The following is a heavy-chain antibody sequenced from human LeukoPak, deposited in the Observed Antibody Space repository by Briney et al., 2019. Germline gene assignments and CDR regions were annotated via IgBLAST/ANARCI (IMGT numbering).Heavy chain of an antibody. CDR1: GFSFSTFS. Sequence: PGGSLRLSCAASGFSFSTFSMNWVRQSPGKGLEWLSSISGSNTYTYYADSVKGRFTVSRDNAKNSFYLQMTSLRADDTAVYYCARAEYGSSFSGFDAWGQGTTVTVSS. V-gene: IGHV3-21*01. CDR2: ISGSNTYT. J-gene: IGHJ6*02. D-gene: IGHD6-13*01. CDR3: ARAEYGSSFSGFDA.